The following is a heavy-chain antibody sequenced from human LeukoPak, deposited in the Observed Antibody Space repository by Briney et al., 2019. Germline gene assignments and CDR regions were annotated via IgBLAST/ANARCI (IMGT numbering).Heavy chain of an antibody. V-gene: IGHV4-39*07. CDR2: IYYSGST. CDR1: GGSISSSSYY. J-gene: IGHJ4*02. D-gene: IGHD1-26*01. CDR3: ARASVGYSGSSQEVYFDY. Sequence: SETLSLTCTVSGGSISSSSYYWGWIRQPPGKGLEWIGSIYYSGSTYYNPSLKSRVTISVDTSKNQFSLKLSSVTAADTAVYYCARASVGYSGSSQEVYFDYWGQGTLVTVSS.